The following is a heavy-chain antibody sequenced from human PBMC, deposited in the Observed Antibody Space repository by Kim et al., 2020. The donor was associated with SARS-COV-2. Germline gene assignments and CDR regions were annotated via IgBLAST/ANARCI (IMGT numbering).Heavy chain of an antibody. J-gene: IGHJ5*02. CDR1: GYTFTGYY. Sequence: ASVKVSCKASGYTFTGYYMHWVRQAPGQGLEWMGWINPNSGGTNYAQKFQGWVTMTRDTSISTAYMELSRLRSDDTAVYYCARDLGGYLGRSNWFDPWGQGTLVTVSS. CDR2: INPNSGGT. D-gene: IGHD5-18*01. V-gene: IGHV1-2*04. CDR3: ARDLGGYLGRSNWFDP.